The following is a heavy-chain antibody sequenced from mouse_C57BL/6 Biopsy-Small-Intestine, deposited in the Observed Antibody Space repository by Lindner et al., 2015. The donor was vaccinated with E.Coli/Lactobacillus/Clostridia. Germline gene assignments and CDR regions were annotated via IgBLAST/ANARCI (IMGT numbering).Heavy chain of an antibody. J-gene: IGHJ2*01. CDR1: GYTFTSYW. D-gene: IGHD4-1*01. CDR2: INPSSYYT. Sequence: VQLQESGAELAKPGASVKMSCKASGYTFTSYWMHWVKQRPGQGLEWIGYINPSSYYTEYNQKFKDKATLTADKSSSTAHIQLSSLTSEDSAVYYCARDWDSFDYWGQGTTLTVSS. CDR3: ARDWDSFDY. V-gene: IGHV1-7*01.